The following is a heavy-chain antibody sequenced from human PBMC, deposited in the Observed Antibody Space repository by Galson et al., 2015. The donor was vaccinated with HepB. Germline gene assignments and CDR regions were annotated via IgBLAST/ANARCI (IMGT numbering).Heavy chain of an antibody. J-gene: IGHJ4*02. D-gene: IGHD4-17*01. CDR1: GYTFTSYG. V-gene: IGHV1-18*01. Sequence: SVKVSCKASGYTFTSYGISWVRQAPGQGLEWMGWISAYNGNTNYAQKLQGRVTMTTDTSTSTAYMELRSLRSDDTAVYYCARDDGDYVNSGGVGSDYWGQGTLVTVSS. CDR3: ARDDGDYVNSGGVGSDY. CDR2: ISAYNGNT.